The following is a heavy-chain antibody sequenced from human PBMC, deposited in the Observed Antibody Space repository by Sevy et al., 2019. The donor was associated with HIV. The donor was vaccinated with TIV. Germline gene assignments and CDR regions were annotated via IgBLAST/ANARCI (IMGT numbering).Heavy chain of an antibody. CDR1: GFTFSSAW. CDR3: TTDTSTGYFDWLLDFDY. CDR2: IQSKTDVGTT. J-gene: IGHJ4*02. V-gene: IGHV3-15*01. Sequence: GSLRLSCAASGFTFSSAWMSWVRQAPGKGLEWVGRIQSKTDVGTTDYAASVKGRFTISRDDSVNTLYLQMNSLTTDDTAVYYCTTDTSTGYFDWLLDFDYWGQGTLVTVSS. D-gene: IGHD3-9*01.